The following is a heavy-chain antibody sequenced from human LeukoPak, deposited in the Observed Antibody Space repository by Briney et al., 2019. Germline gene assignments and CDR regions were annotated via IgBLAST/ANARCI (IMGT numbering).Heavy chain of an antibody. CDR2: INPNSGGT. V-gene: IGHV1-2*02. CDR3: ARDFGLVATSFDY. D-gene: IGHD5-12*01. CDR1: GYTFTGYY. J-gene: IGHJ4*02. Sequence: GASVKVSCKASGYTFTGYYMHWVRQAPGQGLEWMGWINPNSGGTNYAQKFQGRVTMTRDTPISTAYMELSRLRSDDTAVYYCARDFGLVATSFDYWGQGTLVTVSS.